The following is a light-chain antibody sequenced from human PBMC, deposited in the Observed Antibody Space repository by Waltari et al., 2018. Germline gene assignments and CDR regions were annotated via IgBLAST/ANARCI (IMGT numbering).Light chain of an antibody. Sequence: QSALTQPASVSGSPGQSITIPCTGTSNDVGGHDYVSWYQQHPGKAPQLMIYDVSERPSGVSKRFSGSKSGNTASLTISGLQPEDEADYYCGSKRSTNTPVFGGGTKLVVL. CDR1: SNDVGGHDY. V-gene: IGLV2-14*03. J-gene: IGLJ3*02. CDR2: DVS. CDR3: GSKRSTNTPV.